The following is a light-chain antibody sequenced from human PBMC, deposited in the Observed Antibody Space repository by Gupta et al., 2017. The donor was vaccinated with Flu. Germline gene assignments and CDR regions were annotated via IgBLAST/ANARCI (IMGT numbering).Light chain of an antibody. CDR3: QQRSNWPPRYS. V-gene: IGKV3-11*01. Sequence: EIVLTQYPATLSLSPGERATLSCRASESVSIYLAWYQHKPGQAPRLLIHDASNRATGIPARFSGSGSGTDFTLTISSLEPEDVAVYYCQQRSNWPPRYSFGQGTKLEIK. CDR1: ESVSIY. J-gene: IGKJ2*03. CDR2: DAS.